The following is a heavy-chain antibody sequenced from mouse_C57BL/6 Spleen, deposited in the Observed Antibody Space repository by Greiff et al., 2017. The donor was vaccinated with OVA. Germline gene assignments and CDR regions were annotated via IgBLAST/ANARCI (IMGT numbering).Heavy chain of an antibody. CDR2: INYDGSST. D-gene: IGHD1-1*01. V-gene: IGHV5-16*01. J-gene: IGHJ3*01. Sequence: EVKLMESEGGLVQPGSSMKLSCTASGFTFSDYYMAWVRQVPGKGLEWVANINYDGSSTYYLDSLKSRFIISRDNAKNSLYLQMSSLKYEETATYYCARERYYGSSYGGFAYWGQGTLVTVSA. CDR3: ARERYYGSSYGGFAY. CDR1: GFTFSDYY.